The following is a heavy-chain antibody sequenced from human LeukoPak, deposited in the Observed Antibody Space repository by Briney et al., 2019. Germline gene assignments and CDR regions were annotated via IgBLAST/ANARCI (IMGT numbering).Heavy chain of an antibody. V-gene: IGHV4-59*01. CDR1: GGSISSYY. Sequence: PSETLSLTCTVSGGSISSYYWSWIRQPPGKGLEWIGYIYYSGSTNYNPSLKSRVTISVDTSKNQFSLKLSSVTAADTAVYYCAGTDIMAVADYWGQGTLVTVSS. J-gene: IGHJ4*02. CDR3: AGTDIMAVADY. CDR2: IYYSGST. D-gene: IGHD6-19*01.